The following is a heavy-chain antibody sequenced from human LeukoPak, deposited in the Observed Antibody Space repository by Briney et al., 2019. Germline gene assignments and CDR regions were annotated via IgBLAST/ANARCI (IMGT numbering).Heavy chain of an antibody. V-gene: IGHV3-23*01. CDR2: ISGNSGST. CDR3: ARDLRGYSYGAIDY. Sequence: PGGSLRLSCAASGFTFITYAMSWVRQAPGKGLEWVSGISGNSGSTYYAESVRGRFTISRDNSKNTLYLQMNSLRAEDTAVYYCARDLRGYSYGAIDYWGQGTLVTVSS. CDR1: GFTFITYA. J-gene: IGHJ4*02. D-gene: IGHD5-18*01.